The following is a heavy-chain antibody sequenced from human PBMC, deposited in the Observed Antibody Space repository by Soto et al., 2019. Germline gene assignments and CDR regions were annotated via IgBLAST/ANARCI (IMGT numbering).Heavy chain of an antibody. V-gene: IGHV3-74*01. J-gene: IGHJ4*02. CDR3: VRGTTAWRGMDY. Sequence: EVQLVESGGGFNQPGGSLRLSCAASGFTFSTYYMHWVRHTPGTGLVWVSRTCRYGRELYYADSVKGRFTISRDDAKNTLYLQMDSLRVEDTGIYYCVRGTTAWRGMDYWGQGALVTVSS. CDR1: GFTFSTYY. D-gene: IGHD1-1*01. CDR2: TCRYGREL.